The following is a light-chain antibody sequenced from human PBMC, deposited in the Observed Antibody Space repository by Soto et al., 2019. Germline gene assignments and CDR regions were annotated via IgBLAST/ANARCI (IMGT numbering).Light chain of an antibody. CDR3: QQYNDWPPWT. Sequence: EIVLTQSPGTLSLSPEERATLSCRASQSVSSNLAWYQQKPGQAPRLLIYRASTRATGIPARFSGGGSGTEFTLTVSSLQSEDFAVYYCQQYNDWPPWTFGQGTKVDI. J-gene: IGKJ1*01. V-gene: IGKV3-15*01. CDR2: RAS. CDR1: QSVSSN.